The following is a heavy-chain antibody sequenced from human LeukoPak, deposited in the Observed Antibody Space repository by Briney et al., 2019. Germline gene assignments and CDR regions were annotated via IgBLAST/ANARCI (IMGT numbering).Heavy chain of an antibody. J-gene: IGHJ6*02. D-gene: IGHD2-15*01. CDR1: GFTFDSYG. CDR3: AKDQVVVVAATHYYYYGMDV. Sequence: GGSLRLSCAASGFTFDSYGVSWVRQAPGKGLEWVSAISGSGGSTYYADSVKGRFTISRDNSKNTLYLQMNSLRAEDTAVYYCAKDQVVVVAATHYYYYGMDVWGQGTTVTVSS. V-gene: IGHV3-23*01. CDR2: ISGSGGST.